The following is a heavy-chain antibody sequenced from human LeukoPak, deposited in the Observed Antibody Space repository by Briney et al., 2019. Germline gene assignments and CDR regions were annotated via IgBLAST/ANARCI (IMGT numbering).Heavy chain of an antibody. CDR2: VSGSGDRT. CDR1: GFTFSNYA. J-gene: IGHJ4*02. V-gene: IGHV3-23*01. Sequence: GGSLRLSCAASGFTFSNYAMSWVRQAPGKGLEWISAVSGSGDRTYYAGSVRGRFTISRDNSKNIVYLRMNSLRAEDTAVYFCANSRGYGSGNLWGQGTLVTVSS. CDR3: ANSRGYGSGNL. D-gene: IGHD3-10*01.